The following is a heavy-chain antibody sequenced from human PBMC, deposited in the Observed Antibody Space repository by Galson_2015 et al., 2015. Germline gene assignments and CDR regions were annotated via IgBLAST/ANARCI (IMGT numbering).Heavy chain of an antibody. D-gene: IGHD3-22*01. V-gene: IGHV3-7*05. Sequence: SLRLSCAASGFTFYTYWMSWVRQAPGKGLEWVANIKQDGSEKYYVDSVKGRFTISRDNAKNSLYLQMNSLRAEDTAVYYCASPPAYYYDRSGHYNYFDPWGQGTLVTVSA. CDR3: ASPPAYYYDRSGHYNYFDP. CDR2: IKQDGSEK. J-gene: IGHJ5*02. CDR1: GFTFYTYW.